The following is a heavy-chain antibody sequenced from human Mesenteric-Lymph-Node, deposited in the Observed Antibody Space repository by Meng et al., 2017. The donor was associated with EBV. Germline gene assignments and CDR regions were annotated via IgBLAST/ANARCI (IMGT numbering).Heavy chain of an antibody. CDR1: GWSFSAYY. V-gene: IGHV4-34*01. J-gene: IGHJ5*02. CDR3: ARGKTVGRSPWFDP. Sequence: VQLQQWGAGLLKHSVTLSLNCAVYGWSFSAYYCTWIRQPPGKGLEWIGEINHSGSTIYNPSLKSRVTISVDTSQNQFSLKLSSVTAADTAVYYCARGKTVGRSPWFDPWGQGTLVTVSS. D-gene: IGHD4-11*01. CDR2: INHSGST.